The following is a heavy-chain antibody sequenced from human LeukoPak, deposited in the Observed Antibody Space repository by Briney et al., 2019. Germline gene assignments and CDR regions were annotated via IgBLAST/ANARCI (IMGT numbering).Heavy chain of an antibody. J-gene: IGHJ6*03. CDR1: GFTFSNAW. CDR3: TTAFHYESRLHYYYYYMDV. V-gene: IGHV3-15*01. Sequence: PGGSLRLSCAASGFTFSNAWMSWVRQAPGKGLEWVGRIKSKTDGGTTDYAAPVKGRFTISRDDSKNTLYLQMKSLKTEDTAVYYCTTAFHYESRLHYYYYYMDVWGKGTTVTISS. CDR2: IKSKTDGGTT. D-gene: IGHD3-22*01.